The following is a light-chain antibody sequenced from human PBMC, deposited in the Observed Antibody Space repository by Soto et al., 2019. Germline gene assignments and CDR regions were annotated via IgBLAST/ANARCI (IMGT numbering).Light chain of an antibody. J-gene: IGKJ4*01. CDR3: QQYYSYPHF. V-gene: IGKV1-8*01. CDR1: QGISSY. Sequence: AIRMTQSPSSLSASTGDRVTITCRASQGISSYLAWYQQKPGKAPKLLIYAASTLQSGVPSRFSGSGSGTDFTLTISCLQSEDFATYYCQQYYSYPHFFGGGTKVEIK. CDR2: AAS.